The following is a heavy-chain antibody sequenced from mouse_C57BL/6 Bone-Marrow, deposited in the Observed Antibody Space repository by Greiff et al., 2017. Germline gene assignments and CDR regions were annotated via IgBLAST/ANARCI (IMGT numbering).Heavy chain of an antibody. J-gene: IGHJ4*01. CDR2: IYPGSGNT. CDR1: GYSFTSYY. Sequence: QVQLQQSGPELVKPGASVKISCKASGYSFTSYYIRWVKQRPGQGLEWIGWIYPGSGNTKYNEKFKGKATLTADTSSSTAYMQLSSLTSEDSAVYYCARGGAYYSNYGAMDYWGQGTSVTVSS. V-gene: IGHV1-66*01. CDR3: ARGGAYYSNYGAMDY. D-gene: IGHD2-5*01.